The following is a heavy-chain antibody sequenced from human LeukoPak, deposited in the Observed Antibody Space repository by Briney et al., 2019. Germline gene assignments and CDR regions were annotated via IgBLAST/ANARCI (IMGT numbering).Heavy chain of an antibody. J-gene: IGHJ4*02. Sequence: GGSLRLSCAASGFTVSSNYMSWVRQAPGKGLEWVSGIYSGGSTYYADSVKGRFTSSRDNSKSTLYIQMNRLRAEDTAVSYCARAKPKNMVRGLIMRRESRYYFDYWGQGTLVTVSS. CDR1: GFTVSSNY. D-gene: IGHD3-10*01. V-gene: IGHV3-53*01. CDR2: IYSGGST. CDR3: ARAKPKNMVRGLIMRRESRYYFDY.